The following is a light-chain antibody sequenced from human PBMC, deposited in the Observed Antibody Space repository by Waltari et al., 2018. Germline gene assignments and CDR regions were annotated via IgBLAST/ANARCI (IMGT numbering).Light chain of an antibody. CDR1: GSNIGARYE. Sequence: QSVLTQPPSVSGAPRQRVTISCPGSGSNIGARYEVHWDQQLPRAAPKLLIYGSSSRPLGVPDRFFGSTSGTSASLAIIGLQAEDEADYYCQSYDTSLSVVFGGGTKLTVL. CDR2: GSS. V-gene: IGLV1-40*01. CDR3: QSYDTSLSVV. J-gene: IGLJ3*02.